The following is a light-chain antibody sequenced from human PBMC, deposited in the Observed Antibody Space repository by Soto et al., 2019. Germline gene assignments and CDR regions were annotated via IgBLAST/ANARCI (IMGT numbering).Light chain of an antibody. CDR2: VVS. Sequence: QSALTQPASVSGSPGQSIAISCTGTSSDVGGYNYVSWHQQHPGKAPKVLISVVSNRPSGVSNRFSGSKSGNTASLTISGLQAEDEADYYCSSYTSSSTLPYVFGTGTKLTVL. V-gene: IGLV2-14*01. CDR3: SSYTSSSTLPYV. CDR1: SSDVGGYNY. J-gene: IGLJ1*01.